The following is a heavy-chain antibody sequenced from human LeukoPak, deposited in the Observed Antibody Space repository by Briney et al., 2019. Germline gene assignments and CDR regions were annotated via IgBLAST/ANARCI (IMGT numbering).Heavy chain of an antibody. CDR1: GFTFDDYA. CDR3: AKQVEGPYYDFWSGTRWFDP. J-gene: IGHJ5*02. V-gene: IGHV3-23*01. Sequence: GRSLRLSCAASGFTFDDYAMHWVRQAPGKGLEWVSAISGSGGSTYYADSVKGRFTISRDNSKNTLYLQMNSLRAEDTAVYYCAKQVEGPYYDFWSGTRWFDPWGQGTLVTVSS. D-gene: IGHD3-3*01. CDR2: ISGSGGST.